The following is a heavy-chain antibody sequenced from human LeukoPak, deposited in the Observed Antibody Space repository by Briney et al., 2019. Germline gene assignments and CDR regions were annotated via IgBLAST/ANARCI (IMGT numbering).Heavy chain of an antibody. V-gene: IGHV3-11*01. Sequence: GGSLRLSCAASGFTFSDYYMSWIRQAPGKGLEWVSYISTSGTTIYYADSVKGRFTISRDNSKNTLYLQMNSLRAEDTAVYYCANSGAGSFDYWGQGTLVTVSS. D-gene: IGHD3-10*01. J-gene: IGHJ4*02. CDR2: ISTSGTTI. CDR3: ANSGAGSFDY. CDR1: GFTFSDYY.